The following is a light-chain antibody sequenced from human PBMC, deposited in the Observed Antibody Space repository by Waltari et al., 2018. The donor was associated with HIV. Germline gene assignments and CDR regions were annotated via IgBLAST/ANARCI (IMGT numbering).Light chain of an antibody. V-gene: IGKV3-11*01. CDR1: QRVSYY. Sequence: EIVLTQSTATLSLSPGERATLSCRASQRVSYYLAWYQQIPVQAPRLPIYDASNRATGIPARFSGSVSGTDFTLTISSREPAYFAVYYCQERSNWPLTFGGGTKVEIK. CDR3: QERSNWPLT. CDR2: DAS. J-gene: IGKJ4*01.